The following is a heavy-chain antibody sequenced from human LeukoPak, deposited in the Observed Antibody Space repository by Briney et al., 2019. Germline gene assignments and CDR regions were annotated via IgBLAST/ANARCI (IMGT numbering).Heavy chain of an antibody. CDR3: ARDGGYSYGY. V-gene: IGHV4-34*01. CDR1: GGSFSGYY. Sequence: SETLSLTCAVYGGSFSGYYWSWIRQPPGKGLEWIGEINHSGSTNYNPSLKSRVTISVDTSKNQFSLKLSSVTAADTAVYYCARDGGYSYGYWGQGTLVTVSS. J-gene: IGHJ4*02. D-gene: IGHD5-18*01. CDR2: INHSGST.